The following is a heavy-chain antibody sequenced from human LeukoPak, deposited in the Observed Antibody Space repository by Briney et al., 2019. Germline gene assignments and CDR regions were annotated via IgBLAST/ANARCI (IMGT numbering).Heavy chain of an antibody. CDR1: GGSISSNY. J-gene: IGHJ6*03. Sequence: SETLSLTCTVSGGSISSNYWSWLRQPPGKGLEWIGYVFYSENSNYNPSLKSRVTISIDTSKNQFSLNLSSVTAADTAVYYCARHIYGAYYYMDGWGKGTTVTVSS. V-gene: IGHV4-59*08. CDR2: VFYSENS. CDR3: ARHIYGAYYYMDG. D-gene: IGHD3-10*01.